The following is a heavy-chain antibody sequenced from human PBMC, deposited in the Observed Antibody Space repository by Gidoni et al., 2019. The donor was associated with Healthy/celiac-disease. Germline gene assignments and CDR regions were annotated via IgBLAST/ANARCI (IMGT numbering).Heavy chain of an antibody. V-gene: IGHV4-34*01. CDR1: GGSFSGYY. CDR2: INHSGST. D-gene: IGHD3-16*02. J-gene: IGHJ3*02. CDR3: ARGGMITFGGVIVPDAFDI. Sequence: QVQLQQWGAGLLKPSETLSLTCAVYGGSFSGYYWSWIRQPPGKGLEWIGEINHSGSTHYNPSLKSRVTISVDTSKNQFSLKLSSVTAADTAVYYCARGGMITFGGVIVPDAFDIWGQGTMVTVSS.